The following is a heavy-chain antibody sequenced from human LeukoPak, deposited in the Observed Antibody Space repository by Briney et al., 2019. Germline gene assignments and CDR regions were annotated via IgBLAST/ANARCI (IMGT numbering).Heavy chain of an antibody. CDR3: ARDTAMVIGYTDY. V-gene: IGHV3-30-3*01. CDR2: ISYDGSNK. D-gene: IGHD5-18*01. J-gene: IGHJ4*02. Sequence: GGSLRLSCAASGFTFSSYAMHWVRQAPGKGLEWVTIISYDGSNKYYADSVKGRFTISRDNSKNTLYLQMNSLRAEDTAVYYCARDTAMVIGYTDYWGQGTLVTVSS. CDR1: GFTFSSYA.